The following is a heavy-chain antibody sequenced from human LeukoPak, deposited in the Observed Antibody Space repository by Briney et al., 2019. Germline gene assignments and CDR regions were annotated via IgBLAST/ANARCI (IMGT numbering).Heavy chain of an antibody. D-gene: IGHD3-22*01. J-gene: IGHJ4*02. Sequence: GGSLRLSCAASGFTFSSYAMSWVRQAPGKGLEWVSGISGSGDSTYYADSVKGRFTISRDNSKNTLNLQMNSLRAEDTAIYYCAKDDYHDSSTAYWGQGTLVTVSS. CDR1: GFTFSSYA. V-gene: IGHV3-23*01. CDR3: AKDDYHDSSTAY. CDR2: ISGSGDST.